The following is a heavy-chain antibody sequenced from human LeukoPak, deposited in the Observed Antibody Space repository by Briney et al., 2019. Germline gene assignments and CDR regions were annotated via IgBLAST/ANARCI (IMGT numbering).Heavy chain of an antibody. CDR2: IRYDGSNK. J-gene: IGHJ4*02. CDR1: GFAFSGYG. D-gene: IGHD6-13*01. Sequence: GGSLRLSCAASGFAFSGYGMHWVRQAPGKGLEWVAFIRYDGSNKYYADSVKGRFTISRDNAKNSLYLQMNSLRAEDTAVYYCARDSSSSWYYFDYWGQGTLVTVSS. CDR3: ARDSSSSWYYFDY. V-gene: IGHV3-30*02.